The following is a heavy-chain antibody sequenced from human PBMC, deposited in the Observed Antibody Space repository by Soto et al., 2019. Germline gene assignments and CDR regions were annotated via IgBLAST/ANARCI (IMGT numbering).Heavy chain of an antibody. V-gene: IGHV4-39*01. CDR3: ARRGQMYSSGRDYYYYYGMDV. D-gene: IGHD6-19*01. CDR2: IYYSGST. CDR1: GGSISSSSYY. Sequence: PSETLSLTCAVSGGSISSSSYYWGWIRQPPGKGLEWIGSIYYSGSTYYNPSLKSRVTISVDTSKNQFSLKLSSVTAADTAVYYCARRGQMYSSGRDYYYYYGMDVWGQGTTVTVSS. J-gene: IGHJ6*02.